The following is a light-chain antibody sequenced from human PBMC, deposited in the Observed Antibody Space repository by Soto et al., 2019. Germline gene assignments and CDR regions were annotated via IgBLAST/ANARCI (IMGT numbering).Light chain of an antibody. V-gene: IGKV3-20*01. CDR1: QSVSSSY. CDR2: VAS. J-gene: IGKJ2*01. CDR3: QQYGSSPYT. Sequence: EIVLTQSPGTLSLSPGERATLSCRASQSVSSSYLAWYQQKPGQAPRLLIYVASSSATGIPDRFSGSGSGTDFTLTISRLEPEDFAVYYCQQYGSSPYTYGQGTKLEIK.